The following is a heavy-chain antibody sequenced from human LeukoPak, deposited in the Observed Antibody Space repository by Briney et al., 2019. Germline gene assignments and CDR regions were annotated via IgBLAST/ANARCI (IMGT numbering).Heavy chain of an antibody. CDR3: ARDAYYYDSSLIDY. D-gene: IGHD3-22*01. CDR2: ISGSGGST. CDR1: GLTFSTYG. Sequence: GGTLRLSCAASGLTFSTYGMSWVRQAPGKGLEWVSVISGSGGSTYYADSVKGRFTISRDNAKNSLYLQMNSLRAEDTAVYYCARDAYYYDSSLIDYWGQGTLVTVSS. V-gene: IGHV3-23*01. J-gene: IGHJ4*02.